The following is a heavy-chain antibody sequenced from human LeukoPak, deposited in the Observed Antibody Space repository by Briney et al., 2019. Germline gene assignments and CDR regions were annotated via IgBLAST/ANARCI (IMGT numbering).Heavy chain of an antibody. CDR2: ISYIGST. J-gene: IGHJ3*02. V-gene: IGHV4-61*01. Sequence: PSETLSLTCTVSGYSISSGYYWGWIRPPPGKGLEWIGYISYIGSTNYNPSLKSRVTISIDTSKNQFSLKLSSVTAADTAVYYCARDLVTVTKGFDIWGQGTMVSVSS. D-gene: IGHD4-17*01. CDR1: GYSISSGYY. CDR3: ARDLVTVTKGFDI.